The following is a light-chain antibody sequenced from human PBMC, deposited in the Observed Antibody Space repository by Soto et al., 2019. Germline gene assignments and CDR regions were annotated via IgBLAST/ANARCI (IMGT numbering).Light chain of an antibody. CDR3: SSFTSSVTDV. CDR1: SSDVGGHNS. V-gene: IGLV2-14*01. CDR2: DVS. J-gene: IGLJ1*01. Sequence: QSALTQPASVSGSPGQSITISCTGTSSDVGGHNSVSWYRQDPGKAPKLMIYDVSNRPSGVSDRFSGSKSGNTASLTISGLQIEDEADYYCSSFTSSVTDVVGTGTKVTVL.